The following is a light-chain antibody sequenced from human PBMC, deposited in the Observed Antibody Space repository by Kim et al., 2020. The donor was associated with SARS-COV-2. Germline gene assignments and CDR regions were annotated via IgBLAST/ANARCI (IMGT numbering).Light chain of an antibody. CDR2: AAS. Sequence: DIQMTQSPFSLSASVGDRVTITCRASQGISSWLGWYQLKPEKAPKSLIYAASSLQTGVPSRFSGSGSGTDFTLTISRLQPEDFATYCCQQYNSYPRTFGQGTKVDIK. J-gene: IGKJ1*01. CDR1: QGISSW. V-gene: IGKV1D-16*01. CDR3: QQYNSYPRT.